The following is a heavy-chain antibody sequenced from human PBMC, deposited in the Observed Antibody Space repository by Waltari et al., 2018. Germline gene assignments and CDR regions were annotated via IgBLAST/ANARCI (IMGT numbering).Heavy chain of an antibody. J-gene: IGHJ4*02. CDR1: GSTVTRKY. CDR2: IDSGGST. V-gene: IGHV3-53*01. CDR3: ARDWGGVDY. D-gene: IGHD3-10*01. Sequence: EVPLVASGGGLIQPGGSLRLSCAASGSTVTRKYISWVRQAPGKGLEWVSVIDSGGSTYYAASVKGRFTISRDNSKNTLYLQMNSLRAEDTAVYYCARDWGGVDYWGQGTLVTVSS.